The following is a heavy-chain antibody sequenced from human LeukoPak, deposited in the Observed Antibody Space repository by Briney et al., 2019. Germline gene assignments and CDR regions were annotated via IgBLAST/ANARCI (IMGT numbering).Heavy chain of an antibody. D-gene: IGHD5-18*01. Sequence: GRSLRLPCAAFGFTFRSYGMHWVRQAPGKGLGGGAVISYDGINKYYADSVKGRFTISGDNCKNTLYLQMNSLRAEDTAVYYCAKDGIVVCGYSYGFFPSWFDPWGQGTLVTVSS. CDR3: AKDGIVVCGYSYGFFPSWFDP. CDR1: GFTFRSYG. CDR2: ISYDGINK. J-gene: IGHJ5*02. V-gene: IGHV3-30*18.